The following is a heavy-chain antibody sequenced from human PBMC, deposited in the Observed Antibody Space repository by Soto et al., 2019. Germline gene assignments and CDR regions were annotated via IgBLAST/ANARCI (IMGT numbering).Heavy chain of an antibody. D-gene: IGHD3-3*01. CDR2: ISYDGSNK. V-gene: IGHV3-30-3*01. CDR3: ASSTDFWSGYESTLPGLDV. J-gene: IGHJ6*02. CDR1: GFTFSSYA. Sequence: GGSLRLSCAASGFTFSSYAMHWVRQAPGKGLEWVAVISYDGSNKYYADSVKGRFTISRDNSKNTLYLQMNSLRAEDTAVYYCASSTDFWSGYESTLPGLDVWGQGTTVTVSS.